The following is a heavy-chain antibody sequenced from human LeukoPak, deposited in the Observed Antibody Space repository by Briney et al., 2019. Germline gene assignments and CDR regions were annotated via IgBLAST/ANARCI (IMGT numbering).Heavy chain of an antibody. J-gene: IGHJ5*02. CDR2: ISSSSNCI. Sequence: GGSLRLSCAASGFTSSSYSMNWVRQAPGKGLEWVSSISSSSNCIYYADSVKGRFTISRDNAKNSLYLQMNSLRAEDTAVYYCARDPSSGWYLKGWFDPWGQGTLVTVSS. D-gene: IGHD6-19*01. CDR1: GFTSSSYS. V-gene: IGHV3-21*01. CDR3: ARDPSSGWYLKGWFDP.